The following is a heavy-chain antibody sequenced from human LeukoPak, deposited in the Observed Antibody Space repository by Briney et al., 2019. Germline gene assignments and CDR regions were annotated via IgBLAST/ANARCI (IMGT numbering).Heavy chain of an antibody. CDR2: ISSSSSTI. J-gene: IGHJ4*02. CDR3: AKGRSSGAPSFYYFDY. CDR1: GFTFSSCS. V-gene: IGHV3-48*04. D-gene: IGHD3-22*01. Sequence: PGGSLRLSCAASGFTFSSCSMNWVRQAPGKGLEWVSYISSSSSTIYYADSVKGRFTISRDNAKNSLYLQMNSLRAEDTALYYCAKGRSSGAPSFYYFDYWGQGTLVTVSS.